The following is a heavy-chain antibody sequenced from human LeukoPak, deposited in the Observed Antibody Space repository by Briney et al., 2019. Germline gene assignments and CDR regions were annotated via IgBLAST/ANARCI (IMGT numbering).Heavy chain of an antibody. Sequence: PSETLSLTCTVSGGSISSSSYYWGWIRQPPGKGLGWIGSIYYSGSTYYNPSLKSRVTISVDTSKNQFSLKLSSVTAADTAVYYCARFPGKSSPWGQGTLVTVSS. CDR3: ARFPGKSSP. J-gene: IGHJ5*02. V-gene: IGHV4-39*01. CDR2: IYYSGST. CDR1: GGSISSSSYY.